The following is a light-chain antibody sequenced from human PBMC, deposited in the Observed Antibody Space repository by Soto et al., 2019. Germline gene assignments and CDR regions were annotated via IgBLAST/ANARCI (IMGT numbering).Light chain of an antibody. Sequence: QSVLTQPASVSGSPGQSITISCTGTSSDVGGYDFVSWYQQHPGKAPKLMIYEVSNRPSGVSKRFSGSKSGNTASLTISGLQAEDEADYYCSSYTSRNTVLFGGGTKLTVL. J-gene: IGLJ2*01. CDR3: SSYTSRNTVL. V-gene: IGLV2-14*01. CDR1: SSDVGGYDF. CDR2: EVS.